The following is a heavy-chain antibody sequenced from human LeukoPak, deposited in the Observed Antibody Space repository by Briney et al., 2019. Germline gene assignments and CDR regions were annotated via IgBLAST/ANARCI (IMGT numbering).Heavy chain of an antibody. CDR1: GGSFSGYY. CDR3: ARVRLVGIYGSGSYLIFDY. CDR2: INHSGST. J-gene: IGHJ4*02. D-gene: IGHD3-10*01. V-gene: IGHV4-34*01. Sequence: SGTLSLTCAVYGGSFSGYYWSWIRQPPGKGLEWIGEINHSGSTNYNPSLKSRVTISVDTSKNQFSLKLSSVTAADTAVYYCARVRLVGIYGSGSYLIFDYWGQGTLATVSS.